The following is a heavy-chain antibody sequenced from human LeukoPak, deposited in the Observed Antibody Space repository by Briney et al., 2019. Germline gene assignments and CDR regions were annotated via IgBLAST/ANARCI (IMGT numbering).Heavy chain of an antibody. J-gene: IGHJ5*02. CDR1: GYTFTSYD. Sequence: PSVKVSCKASGYTFTSYDINWVRQATGQGLEWMGWMNPNSGNTGYAQKFQGRVTTTRNTSISTAYMELSSLRSEDTAVYYCARGPTTVVRWRAWLDPWGQGTLVSVSS. D-gene: IGHD4-23*01. CDR2: MNPNSGNT. V-gene: IGHV1-8*03. CDR3: ARGPTTVVRWRAWLDP.